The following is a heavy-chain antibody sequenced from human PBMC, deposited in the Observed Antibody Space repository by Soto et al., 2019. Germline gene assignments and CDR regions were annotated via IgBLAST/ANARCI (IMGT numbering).Heavy chain of an antibody. CDR1: GFTVNSNY. CDR3: AKSGWYGDFDS. J-gene: IGHJ5*01. D-gene: IGHD6-19*01. V-gene: IGHV3-66*01. CDR2: VYTGGGT. Sequence: GGSLRLSCAASGFTVNSNYMSWVRQAPGKGLEWVSIVYTGGGTNYADSVKGRFTISRDNSKNTLYLQMNSLRAGDTAVYYCAKSGWYGDFDSWGQGILVTVSS.